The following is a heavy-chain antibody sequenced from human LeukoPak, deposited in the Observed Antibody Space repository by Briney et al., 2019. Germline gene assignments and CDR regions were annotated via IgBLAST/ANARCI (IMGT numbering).Heavy chain of an antibody. CDR3: ARVTPALGGFWSGYLDY. CDR1: GFTFSSYS. Sequence: PGGSLRLSCAASGFTFSSYSMNWVRQALGKGLEWVSYISSSSSTIYYADSVKGRFTISRDNAKNSLYLQMNSLRAEDTAVYYCARVTPALGGFWSGYLDYWGQGTLVTVSS. V-gene: IGHV3-48*01. D-gene: IGHD3-3*01. J-gene: IGHJ4*02. CDR2: ISSSSSTI.